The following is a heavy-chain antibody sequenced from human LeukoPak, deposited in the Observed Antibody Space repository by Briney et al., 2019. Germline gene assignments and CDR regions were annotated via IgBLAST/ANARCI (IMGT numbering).Heavy chain of an antibody. CDR1: GGSFSGYY. V-gene: IGHV4-34*01. J-gene: IGHJ4*02. CDR2: INHSGST. Sequence: SETLSLTCAVYGGSFSGYYWSWIRQPPGKGLEWIGEINHSGSTNYNPSLKSRVTISVDTSKNQFSLKLSSVTAADTAVYYCARGRVVPAARPFDYWGQGTLVTVSS. D-gene: IGHD2-2*01. CDR3: ARGRVVPAARPFDY.